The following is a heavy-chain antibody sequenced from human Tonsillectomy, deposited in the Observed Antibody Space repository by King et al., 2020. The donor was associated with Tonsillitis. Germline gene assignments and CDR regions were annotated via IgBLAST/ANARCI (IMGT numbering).Heavy chain of an antibody. CDR2: IYSGGST. D-gene: IGHD3-3*01. CDR3: ARDRGSTIFGVDYYYYGMDV. J-gene: IGHJ6*02. CDR1: GFTVSSNY. Sequence: QLVQSGGGLVQPGGSLRLSCAASGFTVSSNYMSWVRQAPGKGLEWVSIIYSGGSTYYADSVKGRFTISRNNSKNTLYLLMNSLRAEDTAVYYCARDRGSTIFGVDYYYYGMDVWGQGTTVTVSS. V-gene: IGHV3-53*04.